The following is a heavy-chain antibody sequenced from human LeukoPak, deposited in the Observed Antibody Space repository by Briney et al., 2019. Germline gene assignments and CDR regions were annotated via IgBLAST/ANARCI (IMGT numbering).Heavy chain of an antibody. V-gene: IGHV1-18*01. CDR3: ARVGVKLDNYYYYGMDV. CDR2: ISAYNGNT. J-gene: IGHJ6*02. D-gene: IGHD2-21*01. Sequence: GASVKVSCKASGYTFTSYGISWVRQAPGQGLEWMGWISAYNGNTNYAQKLQGRVTMTTDTSTSTAYMELRSLRSDDTAVYYCARVGVKLDNYYYYGMDVWGQGTTVTVSS. CDR1: GYTFTSYG.